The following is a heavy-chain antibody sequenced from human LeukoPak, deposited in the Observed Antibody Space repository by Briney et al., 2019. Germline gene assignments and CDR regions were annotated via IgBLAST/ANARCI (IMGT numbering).Heavy chain of an antibody. V-gene: IGHV1-69*13. CDR3: SCSSGYYYYGMDV. Sequence: SVRVSCKASGGTFSSYAISWVRQAPGQGLEWMGGIIPIFGTANYAQKFQGRVTITADESTSTAYMELSSLRSEDTAVYYCSCSSGYYYYGMDVWGQGTTDPVSS. D-gene: IGHD2-15*01. CDR1: GGTFSSYA. J-gene: IGHJ6*01. CDR2: IIPIFGTA.